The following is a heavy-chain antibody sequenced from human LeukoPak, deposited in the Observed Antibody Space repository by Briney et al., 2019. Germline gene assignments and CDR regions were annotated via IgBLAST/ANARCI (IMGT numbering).Heavy chain of an antibody. CDR1: GGTFSSYA. CDR2: INAGNGNT. V-gene: IGHV1-3*01. CDR3: ARDQDYYDSSGFLDY. Sequence: ASVKVSCKASGGTFSSYAISWVRQAPGQRLEWMGWINAGNGNTKYSQKFQGRVTIIRDTSASTAYMELSSLRSEDTAVYYCARDQDYYDSSGFLDYWGQGTLVTVSS. D-gene: IGHD3-22*01. J-gene: IGHJ4*02.